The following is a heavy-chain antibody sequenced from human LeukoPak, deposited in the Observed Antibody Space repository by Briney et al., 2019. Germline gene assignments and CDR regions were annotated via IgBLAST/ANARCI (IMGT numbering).Heavy chain of an antibody. CDR1: GGSISSYY. CDR2: IYNSGST. Sequence: PSETLSLTCTVSGGSISSYYWSWIRQPPGKGLEWIGYIYNSGSTNYNPSLKSRVTISVDTSKNQFFLKLSSVTAADTAVYYCARLNDDYGGTFFDYWGQGTLVTVYS. J-gene: IGHJ4*02. V-gene: IGHV4-59*01. CDR3: ARLNDDYGGTFFDY. D-gene: IGHD4-23*01.